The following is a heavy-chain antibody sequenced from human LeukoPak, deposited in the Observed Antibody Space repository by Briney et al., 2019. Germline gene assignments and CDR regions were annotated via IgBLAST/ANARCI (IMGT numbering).Heavy chain of an antibody. J-gene: IGHJ6*02. CDR3: ARDRMRYYGMDV. CDR1: GFTFSRYG. Sequence: GGSLRLSCAASGFTFSRYGMHWVRQAPGKGLEWVAVISYDESNKYYADSVKGRFTVSRDNFKNTLYLQMNSLRAEDTAVYYCARDRMRYYGMDVWGQGTTVTVS. V-gene: IGHV3-30*03. CDR2: ISYDESNK.